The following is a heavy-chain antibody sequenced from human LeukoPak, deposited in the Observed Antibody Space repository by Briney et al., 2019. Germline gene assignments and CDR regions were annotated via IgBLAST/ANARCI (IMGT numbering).Heavy chain of an antibody. D-gene: IGHD3-3*01. CDR1: GDSVSSNSAA. CDR2: TYYRSKWYN. Sequence: SQTLSLTCAISGDSVSSNSAAWNWIRQSPSRGLEWLGRTYYRSKWYNDYAVSVKSRITINPDTSKNQFSLQLNSVTPEDTAVYYCASSIITIFGVGYAFDIWGQGTMVTVSS. J-gene: IGHJ3*02. V-gene: IGHV6-1*01. CDR3: ASSIITIFGVGYAFDI.